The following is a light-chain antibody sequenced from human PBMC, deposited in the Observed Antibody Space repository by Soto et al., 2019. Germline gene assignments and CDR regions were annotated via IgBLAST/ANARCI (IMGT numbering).Light chain of an antibody. V-gene: IGKV1-33*01. Sequence: DIQMTQSPSSLSASVGDRVTITCRASQNVITYLNWYQQKPGKAPKLLIYHAYNLETGVPSRFSGSGSGTDFTFTISSLQPEDIATYYCQQYDTFPLTFGGGTKVDIK. J-gene: IGKJ4*01. CDR1: QNVITY. CDR3: QQYDTFPLT. CDR2: HAY.